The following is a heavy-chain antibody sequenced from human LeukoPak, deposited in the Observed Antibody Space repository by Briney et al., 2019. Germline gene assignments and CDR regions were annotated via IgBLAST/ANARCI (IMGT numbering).Heavy chain of an antibody. CDR1: DGSISGGSYY. CDR2: VYYSGST. D-gene: IGHD1-26*01. Sequence: SETLSLTCTVSDGSISGGSYYWAWIRQPPGKGLEYIGNVYYSGSTYYNPSLKSRVSISVDTSKNQFSLKLSSVTVADTAFYYCARRERMSGHFPYWGQGTLVTVSS. V-gene: IGHV4-39*07. CDR3: ARRERMSGHFPY. J-gene: IGHJ4*02.